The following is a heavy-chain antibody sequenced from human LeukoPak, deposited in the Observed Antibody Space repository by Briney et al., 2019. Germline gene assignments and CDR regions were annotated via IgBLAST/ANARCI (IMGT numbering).Heavy chain of an antibody. V-gene: IGHV4-59*01. CDR2: VYYSGST. Sequence: SETLSLTCAVSGGSITSYYWGWIRQPPGKRLEWFGYVYYSGSTNYNPSLKSRLSISVDTSNNQFSLKLSSVTAADTAVYYCARGQDYFDSEYYFDYWGQGTLVTVSS. D-gene: IGHD3-22*01. CDR1: GGSITSYY. CDR3: ARGQDYFDSEYYFDY. J-gene: IGHJ4*02.